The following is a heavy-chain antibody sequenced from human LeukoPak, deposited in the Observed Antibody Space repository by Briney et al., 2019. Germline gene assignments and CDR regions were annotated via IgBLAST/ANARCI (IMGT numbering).Heavy chain of an antibody. CDR3: ARLTYYYDSSGYPYYFDY. D-gene: IGHD3-22*01. J-gene: IGHJ4*02. Sequence: PSETLSLTCTVSGGSISSSSYYWGWIRQPPGKGLEWIGSIYYSGSTYYNPSLKSRVTLSVDTSKSQFSLKLSSVTAADTAVYYCARLTYYYDSSGYPYYFDYWGQGTLVTVSS. CDR1: GGSISSSSYY. V-gene: IGHV4-39*01. CDR2: IYYSGST.